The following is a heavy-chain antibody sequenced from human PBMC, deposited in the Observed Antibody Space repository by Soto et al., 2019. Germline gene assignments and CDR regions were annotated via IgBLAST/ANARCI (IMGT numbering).Heavy chain of an antibody. Sequence: GASVKVSFKDSGYTFTSYAMHWVRQAPGQRLEWMGWINAGNGNTKYSQKFQGRVTITRDTSASTAYMELSSLRSEDTAVYYCARSSSSRVHDYWGQGTLVTVSS. J-gene: IGHJ4*02. V-gene: IGHV1-3*01. CDR2: INAGNGNT. CDR3: ARSSSSRVHDY. D-gene: IGHD6-6*01. CDR1: GYTFTSYA.